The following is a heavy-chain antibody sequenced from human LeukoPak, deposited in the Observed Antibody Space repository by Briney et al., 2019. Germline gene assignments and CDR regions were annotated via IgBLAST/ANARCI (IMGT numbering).Heavy chain of an antibody. J-gene: IGHJ4*02. CDR3: ARGRYGPRLGN. CDR1: GGSFSGYY. D-gene: IGHD3-16*01. CDR2: INNSGST. V-gene: IGHV4-34*01. Sequence: SETLSLTCAVYGGSFSGYYWSCIRQPPGKGLEWIGEINNSGSTSYNPSLNSRVIMSVDRSKNQFSLRLTSVTAADTAVYYCARGRYGPRLGNWGQGTLVTVSS.